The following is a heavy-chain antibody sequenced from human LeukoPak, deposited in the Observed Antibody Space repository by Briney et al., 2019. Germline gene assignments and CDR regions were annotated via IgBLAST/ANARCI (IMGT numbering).Heavy chain of an antibody. D-gene: IGHD2-15*01. J-gene: IGHJ4*02. V-gene: IGHV1-69*02. Sequence: GASVKVSCKASGGTFSSYTISWVRQAPGQGLEWMGRIIPILGIANYARKFQGRVTITADKSTSTAYMELSSLRSEGTAVYYCASEYCSGGSCYPVDYWGQGTLVTVSS. CDR3: ASEYCSGGSCYPVDY. CDR1: GGTFSSYT. CDR2: IIPILGIA.